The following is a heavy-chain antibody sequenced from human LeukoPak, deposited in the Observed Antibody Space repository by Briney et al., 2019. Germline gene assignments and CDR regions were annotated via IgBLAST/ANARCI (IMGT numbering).Heavy chain of an antibody. CDR1: GYTFTSYA. Sequence: SVKVSCKASGYTFTSYAISWVRQAPGQGLEWMGGIIPIFGTANYAQKFQGRVTITADESTSTAYMELSSLRSEDTAVYYCARQVDTAMVKAFDIWGQGTMVTVSS. CDR3: ARQVDTAMVKAFDI. J-gene: IGHJ3*02. CDR2: IIPIFGTA. V-gene: IGHV1-69*13. D-gene: IGHD5-18*01.